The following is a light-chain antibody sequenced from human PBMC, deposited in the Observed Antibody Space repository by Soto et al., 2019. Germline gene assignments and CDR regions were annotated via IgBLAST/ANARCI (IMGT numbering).Light chain of an antibody. CDR3: LQRNSRLPT. V-gene: IGKV3D-15*01. CDR1: QSVSSD. J-gene: IGKJ4*01. CDR2: DAS. Sequence: VITQKKDTLSVSPGESATLSCRASQSVSSDLAWYQQKPGQAHRXIIYDASKRATGIPARFSASLYGTAGNLNLSSLQTEDGAVDYGLQRNSRLPTFCGGTNVDIK.